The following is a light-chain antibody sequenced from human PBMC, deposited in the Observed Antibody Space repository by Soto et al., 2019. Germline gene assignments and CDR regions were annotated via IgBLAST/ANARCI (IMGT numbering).Light chain of an antibody. CDR3: SSYTSTSTYV. CDR1: TSDVGGYNY. CDR2: DVI. V-gene: IGLV2-14*01. J-gene: IGLJ1*01. Sequence: QSVLTQPASVSVSPGQSVAISCTGTTSDVGGYNYVSWYQQHPGKAPKLIIQDVINRPSGVSDRFSGSKSGNTASLTISGLQAEDEADYYCSSYTSTSTYVFGSGTQLTVL.